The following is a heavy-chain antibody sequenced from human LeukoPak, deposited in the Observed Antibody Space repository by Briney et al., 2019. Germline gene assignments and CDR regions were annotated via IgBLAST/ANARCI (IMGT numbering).Heavy chain of an antibody. CDR3: ARETEVPGGRSWDF. CDR2: IHPSGTT. D-gene: IGHD6-19*01. CDR1: RGSISSYY. J-gene: IGHJ4*02. Sequence: SETLSLTCPVSRGSISSYYWTWIRQPAAKGLEWIGRIHPSGTTNHNPSLKSRVIMSLDMSNNQFSLKVRSVTAADTAVYYCARETEVPGGRSWDFWGQGTLVTVSS. V-gene: IGHV4-4*07.